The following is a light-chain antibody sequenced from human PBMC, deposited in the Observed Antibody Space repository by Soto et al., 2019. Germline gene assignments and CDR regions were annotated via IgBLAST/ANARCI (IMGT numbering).Light chain of an antibody. Sequence: EIVLTQSPGTLSLSPGERVTLSCRVSQSVSSSYLAWYQHKPGQAPRLLIYGASSRATGIPDRFSGSGSGTDFTLTISRLEPEDFAVYYCQQYGSSPFTFGPGTKVDIK. V-gene: IGKV3-20*01. J-gene: IGKJ3*01. CDR1: QSVSSSY. CDR2: GAS. CDR3: QQYGSSPFT.